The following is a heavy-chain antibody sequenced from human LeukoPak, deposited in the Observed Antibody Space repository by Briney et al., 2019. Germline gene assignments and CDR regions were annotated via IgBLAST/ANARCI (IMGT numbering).Heavy chain of an antibody. Sequence: PSETLSLTCTVSGGSISSYYWSWIRQPPGKGLEWIGSIYHSGSTYYNPSLKSRVTISVDTSKNQFSLKLSSVTAADTAVYYCARGYYYGSGSYLDYWGQGTLVTVSS. CDR2: IYHSGST. V-gene: IGHV4-38-2*02. CDR1: GGSISSYY. CDR3: ARGYYYGSGSYLDY. D-gene: IGHD3-10*01. J-gene: IGHJ4*02.